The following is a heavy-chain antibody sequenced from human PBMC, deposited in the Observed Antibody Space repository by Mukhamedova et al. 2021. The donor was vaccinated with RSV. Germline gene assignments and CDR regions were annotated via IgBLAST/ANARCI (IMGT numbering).Heavy chain of an antibody. CDR3: ARENHDYVWGSYRF. D-gene: IGHD3-16*02. Sequence: WMGWISAYNGNTNYAQKLQGRVTMTTDTSTSTAYMELRSLRSDDTAVYYCARENHDYVWGSYRFWGQGTLVTVSS. CDR2: ISAYNGNT. J-gene: IGHJ4*02. V-gene: IGHV1-18*01.